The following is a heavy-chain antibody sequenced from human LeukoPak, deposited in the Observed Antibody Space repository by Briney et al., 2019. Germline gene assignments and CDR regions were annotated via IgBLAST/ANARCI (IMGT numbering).Heavy chain of an antibody. V-gene: IGHV3-48*03. Sequence: VGSLRLSCAASGFTLSSYEMNWVRQAPGRGREGVSYISSSGRTIYYADSLKGRFTISRDTPKNSMYLQMNSLRAEDTAVYYCARESGWFGELPFSWGEGTLVTVSS. J-gene: IGHJ5*02. CDR3: ARESGWFGELPFS. CDR1: GFTLSSYE. D-gene: IGHD3-10*01. CDR2: ISSSGRTI.